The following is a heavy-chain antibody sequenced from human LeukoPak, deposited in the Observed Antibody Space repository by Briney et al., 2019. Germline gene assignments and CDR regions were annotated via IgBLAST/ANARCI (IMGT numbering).Heavy chain of an antibody. V-gene: IGHV3-15*01. J-gene: IGHJ4*02. CDR2: IKSKTDGGTT. D-gene: IGHD2-15*01. CDR3: SAPVVAATRVDY. Sequence: GGSLRLSCAASGFTFSSAWMSWVRQAPGKGLEWVGRIKSKTDGGTTDYAAPVKGRFTISRDDSKNTLYLQMNSLKTEDTAVYYCSAPVVAATRVDYWGQGTLVTVSS. CDR1: GFTFSSAW.